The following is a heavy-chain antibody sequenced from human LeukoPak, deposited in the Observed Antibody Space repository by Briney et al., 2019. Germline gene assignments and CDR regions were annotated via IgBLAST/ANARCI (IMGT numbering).Heavy chain of an antibody. J-gene: IGHJ4*02. CDR2: ISYDGSNK. Sequence: PGRSLRLSCAASGFTFSSYGMHWVRQAPSKGLEWVAVISYDGSNKYYADSVKGRFTISRDNSKNTLYLQMNSLRAEDTAVYYCAKENVLLWFGESRGFDYWGQGTLVTVSS. V-gene: IGHV3-30*18. CDR3: AKENVLLWFGESRGFDY. CDR1: GFTFSSYG. D-gene: IGHD3-10*01.